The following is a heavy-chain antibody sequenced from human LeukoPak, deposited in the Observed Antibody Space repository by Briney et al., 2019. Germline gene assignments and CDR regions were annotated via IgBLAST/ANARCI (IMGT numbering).Heavy chain of an antibody. J-gene: IGHJ5*02. Sequence: GGSLRLSSAASGFTFNIYGMHWVRQAPGKGLEWVAFIWFDGSNKYYADSVKGRFTISRDNSKNTLYLQMNSLRAEDTAVYYCASRGITGTTSYNYFDPWGQGTLVTVSS. V-gene: IGHV3-30*02. CDR3: ASRGITGTTSYNYFDP. CDR1: GFTFNIYG. D-gene: IGHD1-7*01. CDR2: IWFDGSNK.